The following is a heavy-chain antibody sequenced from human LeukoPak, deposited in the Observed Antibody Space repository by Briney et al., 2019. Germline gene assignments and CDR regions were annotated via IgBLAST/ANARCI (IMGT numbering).Heavy chain of an antibody. CDR3: ARSTDWYLDL. J-gene: IGHJ2*01. CDR1: GFTSSSYD. Sequence: GGSLRLSCAASGFTSSSYDIYWVRQAPGKGLEYVSAISSNGGGTYYATAVKDRFTISRDNSKNTVYLQMGSLRAEDMAVYYCARSTDWYLDLWGRGSLVTVSS. V-gene: IGHV3-64*01. CDR2: ISSNGGGT.